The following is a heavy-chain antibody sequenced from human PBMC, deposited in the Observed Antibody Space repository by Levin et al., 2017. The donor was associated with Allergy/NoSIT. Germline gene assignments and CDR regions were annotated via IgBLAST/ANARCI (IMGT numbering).Heavy chain of an antibody. D-gene: IGHD2-15*01. J-gene: IGHJ5*02. CDR1: GFSFSDSY. Sequence: GGSLRLSCAASGFSFSDSYMTWIRQAPGKGLEWVSYISRRGDYANYADSVKGRFTISRDNAQNSLSLHMNSLRAEDTAVYYCARTVGSGDCSGGSCSNWFDPWGQGTLVTVSS. V-gene: IGHV3-11*03. CDR2: ISRRGDYA. CDR3: ARTVGSGDCSGGSCSNWFDP.